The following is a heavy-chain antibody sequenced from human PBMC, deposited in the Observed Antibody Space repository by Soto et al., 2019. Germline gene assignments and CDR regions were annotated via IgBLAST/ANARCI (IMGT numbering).Heavy chain of an antibody. Sequence: ASVKVSCKASGYTFTSYGISWVRQAPGQGLEWMGRISAYNGNTNYAQKLQGRVTMTTDTSTSTAYMELRSLRSDDTAVYYCARALWFGELLEGFDPWGQGTLVTVSS. CDR3: ARALWFGELLEGFDP. D-gene: IGHD3-10*01. CDR1: GYTFTSYG. J-gene: IGHJ5*02. V-gene: IGHV1-18*01. CDR2: ISAYNGNT.